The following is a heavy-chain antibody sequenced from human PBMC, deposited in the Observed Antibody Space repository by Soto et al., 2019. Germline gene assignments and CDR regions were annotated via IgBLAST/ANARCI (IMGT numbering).Heavy chain of an antibody. CDR1: GYTFTSYA. J-gene: IGHJ4*02. V-gene: IGHV1-3*01. CDR3: ARDGTVLVATINIFDY. Sequence: ASVKVSCKASGYTFTSYAMHWVRQAPGQRLEWMGWINAGNGNTKYSQKIQGRVTITRGTSASTAYMELSSLRSEDTAVYYCARDGTVLVATINIFDYWGQGTPVTVSS. CDR2: INAGNGNT. D-gene: IGHD5-12*01.